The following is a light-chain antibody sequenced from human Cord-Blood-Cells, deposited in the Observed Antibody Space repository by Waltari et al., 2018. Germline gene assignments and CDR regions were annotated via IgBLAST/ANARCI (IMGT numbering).Light chain of an antibody. J-gene: IGKJ1*01. CDR2: DAS. V-gene: IGKV3-11*01. CDR1: QSVSSY. Sequence: EIVFTQSPAPLSLSPGDRATLSCRASQSVSSYLAWYQQKPGQAPRLLIYDASNRATGIPARFSGSGSGTDFTLTISSLEPEDFAVYYCQQRSNWPPWTFGQGTKVEIK. CDR3: QQRSNWPPWT.